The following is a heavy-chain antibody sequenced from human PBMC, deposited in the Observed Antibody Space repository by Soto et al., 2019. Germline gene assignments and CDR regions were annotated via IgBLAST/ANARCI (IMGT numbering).Heavy chain of an antibody. CDR1: GYTFTDYY. D-gene: IGHD3-10*01. Sequence: QVQLAQSGAEVKKPGASVRVSCWASGYTFTDYYVHWVRQAPGQGLEWMGWINPKSGDTSYPQKFQGRVTMTRDTSISSAFMDLRRLRSDDTAVYYCARVGSDGSGLDSWGQGTLLIVSS. V-gene: IGHV1-2*02. CDR2: INPKSGDT. J-gene: IGHJ4*02. CDR3: ARVGSDGSGLDS.